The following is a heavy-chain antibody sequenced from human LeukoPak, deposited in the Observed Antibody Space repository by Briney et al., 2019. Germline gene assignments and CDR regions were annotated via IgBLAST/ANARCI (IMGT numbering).Heavy chain of an antibody. CDR2: MAHDGSNI. CDR1: GFTFNSYA. Sequence: GGSLRLSCAASGFTFNSYAMHWVRQGPGTGLERVAVMAHDGSNIYYAGSVQGRFTISRDDSKDTLYLQMNSLRLEDTAVYYCARASDRMYDEFWEGYFSSFDFWGQGTLVTVSS. J-gene: IGHJ4*02. CDR3: ARASDRMYDEFWEGYFSSFDF. D-gene: IGHD3-3*01. V-gene: IGHV3-30-3*01.